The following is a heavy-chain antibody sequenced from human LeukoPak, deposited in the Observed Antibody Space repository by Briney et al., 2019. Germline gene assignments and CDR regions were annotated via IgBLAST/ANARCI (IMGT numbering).Heavy chain of an antibody. CDR1: GFTFSSYK. J-gene: IGHJ4*02. Sequence: GGSLRLSCAASGFTFSSYKMNWVRQAPGKGLEWVSSISGDSRYIYYADSLKGRFTISRDNAKNSLHLQMNSLRAEDTAVYYCAREPGTVADTYFDYWGPGTLVTVSS. CDR2: ISGDSRYI. CDR3: AREPGTVADTYFDY. V-gene: IGHV3-21*01. D-gene: IGHD6-19*01.